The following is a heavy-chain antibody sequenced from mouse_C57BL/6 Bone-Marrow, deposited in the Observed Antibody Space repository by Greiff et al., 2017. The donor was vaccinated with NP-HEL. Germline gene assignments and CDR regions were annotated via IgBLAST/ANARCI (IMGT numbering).Heavy chain of an antibody. V-gene: IGHV1-55*01. Sequence: SGAELVKPGASVKMSCKASGYTFTSYWITWVKQRPGQGLEWIGDIYPGSGSTNYNEKFKSKATLTVDTSSSTAYMQLSSLTSEDSAVYYCARTLRRHFDVWGTGTTVTVSS. D-gene: IGHD2-4*01. CDR1: GYTFTSYW. CDR2: IYPGSGST. J-gene: IGHJ1*03. CDR3: ARTLRRHFDV.